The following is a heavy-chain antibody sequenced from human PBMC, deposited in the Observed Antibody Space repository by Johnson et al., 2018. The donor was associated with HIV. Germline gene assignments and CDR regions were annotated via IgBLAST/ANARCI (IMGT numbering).Heavy chain of an antibody. CDR3: AKDVKDYGDPGAFDI. CDR1: GFTFDDYA. CDR2: ISWNSGSI. J-gene: IGHJ3*02. Sequence: VQLVESGGGLVQPGRYLRLSCAASGFTFDDYAMHWVRQAPGKGLEWVSGISWNSGSIGYADSVKGRFTISRDNAKNSLYLQMNGLRAEDTALYYCAKDVKDYGDPGAFDIWGQGTMVTVSS. D-gene: IGHD4-17*01. V-gene: IGHV3-9*01.